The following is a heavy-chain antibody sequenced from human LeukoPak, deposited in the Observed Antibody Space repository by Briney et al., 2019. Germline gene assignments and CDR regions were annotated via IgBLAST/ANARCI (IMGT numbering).Heavy chain of an antibody. J-gene: IGHJ3*02. D-gene: IGHD5-18*01. V-gene: IGHV1-8*03. Sequence: ASVKVSCKASGSTFNRVDINWVRQAAGQGLEWMGWINPSSGKTGYAQKFQGRVTITRNTSINTVYMDLSSLTSDDTAVYYCAKTVRASDGYSYGDDAFDIWGQGTMVTVSS. CDR2: INPSSGKT. CDR1: GSTFNRVD. CDR3: AKTVRASDGYSYGDDAFDI.